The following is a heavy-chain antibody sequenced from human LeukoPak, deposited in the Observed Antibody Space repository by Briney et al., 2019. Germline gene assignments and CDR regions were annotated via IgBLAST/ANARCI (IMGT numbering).Heavy chain of an antibody. J-gene: IGHJ4*02. CDR1: GGSFSGYY. Sequence: SETLSLTCAVYGGSFSGYYWSWIRQPPGKGLEWIGEINHSGSTNYNPSLRSRVTISVDTSRNQFSLKLSSVTAADTAVYYCARGGRYTATLGYWGQGTLVTVSS. D-gene: IGHD3-16*02. CDR2: INHSGST. V-gene: IGHV4-34*01. CDR3: ARGGRYTATLGY.